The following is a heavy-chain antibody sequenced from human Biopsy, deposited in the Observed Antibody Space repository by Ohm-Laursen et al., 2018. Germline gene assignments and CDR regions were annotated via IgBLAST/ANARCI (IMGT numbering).Heavy chain of an antibody. CDR3: ARHAPSYSGSYWRYFDL. Sequence: GTLSLTCTVSGGSISSYYWSWIRQPPGKGLEWIGYIYYTGSTSYNPSLKSRVTISVDTSMNHLSLRLTSVTAADTAVYYCARHAPSYSGSYWRYFDLWGRGTLVTVSS. CDR2: IYYTGST. J-gene: IGHJ2*01. CDR1: GGSISSYY. V-gene: IGHV4-59*08. D-gene: IGHD1-26*01.